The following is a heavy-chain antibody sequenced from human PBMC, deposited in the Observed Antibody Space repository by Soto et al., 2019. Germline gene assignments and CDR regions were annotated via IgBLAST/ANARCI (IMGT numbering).Heavy chain of an antibody. CDR2: IYHSGST. CDR1: GGSISSGGYS. V-gene: IGHV4-30-2*03. Sequence: SETLSLTCAVSGGSISSGGYSWSWIRQPPGKGLEWIGCIYHSGSTYYNPSLKSRVTISVDTSKNQFSLKLSSVTAADTAVYYCARPGNYGSGSYLYYLDYWGQGTLVTVSS. J-gene: IGHJ4*02. D-gene: IGHD3-10*01. CDR3: ARPGNYGSGSYLYYLDY.